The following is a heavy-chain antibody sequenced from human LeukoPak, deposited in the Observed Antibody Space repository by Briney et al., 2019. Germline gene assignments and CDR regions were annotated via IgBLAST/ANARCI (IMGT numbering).Heavy chain of an antibody. D-gene: IGHD2-2*01. V-gene: IGHV1-24*01. J-gene: IGHJ6*02. Sequence: ASVQVSCKVSGYTLTEMSIHWVRQAPGGALEWMGGFDPEDGETVYAPKFQGRVTMIEDTSADTAYMELSSLRSEDTAVYYCTTCLNGAGQPVAIYYYGMDVWGQGTTVTVSS. CDR3: TTCLNGAGQPVAIYYYGMDV. CDR1: GYTLTEMS. CDR2: FDPEDGET.